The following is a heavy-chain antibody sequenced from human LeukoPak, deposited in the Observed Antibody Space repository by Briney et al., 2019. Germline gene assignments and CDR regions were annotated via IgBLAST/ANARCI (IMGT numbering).Heavy chain of an antibody. CDR2: LQNHGGDI. CDR1: GFTFSNYG. V-gene: IGHV3-30*02. D-gene: IGHD1-26*01. Sequence: GGSLRLSCAASGFTFSNYGMHWVRQAPDKGLEWVAFLQNHGGDIHYADSVEGRFTISRDNSKNTLYLQMNSLRAEDTAVYYCARASPGSYYDYWGQGTLVTVSS. CDR3: ARASPGSYYDY. J-gene: IGHJ4*02.